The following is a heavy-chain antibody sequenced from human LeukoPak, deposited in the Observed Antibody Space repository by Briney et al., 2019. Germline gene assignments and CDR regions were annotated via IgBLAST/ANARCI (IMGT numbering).Heavy chain of an antibody. J-gene: IGHJ6*02. CDR3: AREAWVSGDSKYRYYGIDV. Sequence: SETLSLTCTVSGASISSYYWSWIRQPPGKGLEWIGYIDYSGSTNYTPSLKCRVTISVDTSKNQFSLKLSSVTAADTALYYCAREAWVSGDSKYRYYGIDVWGQGTTITVSS. CDR1: GASISSYY. CDR2: IDYSGST. V-gene: IGHV4-59*01. D-gene: IGHD4-17*01.